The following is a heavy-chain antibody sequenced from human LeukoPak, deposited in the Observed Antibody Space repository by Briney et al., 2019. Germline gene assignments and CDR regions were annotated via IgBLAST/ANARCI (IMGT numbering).Heavy chain of an antibody. CDR3: ASAELVVTAISY. J-gene: IGHJ4*02. Sequence: GGSLRLSCAASGFTFSSYAMHWVRQAPGKGLEWVAFISYDGSNKYCADSVKGRFTISRDNAKNTLYLQMNSLRAEDTAVYYCASAELVVTAISYWGQGSLVTVSS. D-gene: IGHD2-21*02. V-gene: IGHV3-30-3*01. CDR2: ISYDGSNK. CDR1: GFTFSSYA.